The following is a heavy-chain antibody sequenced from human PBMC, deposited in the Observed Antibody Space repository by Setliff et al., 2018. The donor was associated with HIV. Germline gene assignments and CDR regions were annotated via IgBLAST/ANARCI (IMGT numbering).Heavy chain of an antibody. CDR2: ISGFNGNT. D-gene: IGHD6-19*01. CDR3: ARVPYRSAWFSGGHDAFDI. Sequence: ASVKVSCKASDYTFTRYGLSWVRQAPGQGLEWVGWISGFNGNTKYAQSFQDRVAMTTETATSTAYMEMRSLRSDDTAVYFCARVPYRSAWFSGGHDAFDIWGQGTMVT. V-gene: IGHV1-18*01. CDR1: DYTFTRYG. J-gene: IGHJ3*02.